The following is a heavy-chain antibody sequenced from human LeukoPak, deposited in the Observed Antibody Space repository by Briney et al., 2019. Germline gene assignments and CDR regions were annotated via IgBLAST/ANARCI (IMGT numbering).Heavy chain of an antibody. CDR2: IYPGDSDT. CDR1: GYSFTSYW. J-gene: IGHJ4*02. CDR3: ACHGKRLPNEGPYFDS. Sequence: GESLKISCKGSGYSFTSYWIGWVRQMPGKGLEWMGIIYPGDSDTRYSPPFQGQATISAAKSISTANLQRSSLKASDTAMYYCACHGKRLPNEGPYFDSWGPGALVTVSS. V-gene: IGHV5-51*01. D-gene: IGHD6-25*01.